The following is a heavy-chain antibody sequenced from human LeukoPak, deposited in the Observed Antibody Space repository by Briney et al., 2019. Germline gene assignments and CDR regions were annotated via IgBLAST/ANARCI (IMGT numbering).Heavy chain of an antibody. V-gene: IGHV1-46*01. CDR1: GYTFTSYY. J-gene: IGHJ5*02. D-gene: IGHD3-22*01. Sequence: ASVKVSCKASGYTFTSYYMHWVRQAPGQGLEWRGTINPSGGSTSYAQKFQGRVTMTRDMSTSTVYMELSSLRSEDTAVYYCARGPMIVVERNNWFDPWGQGTLVTVSS. CDR3: ARGPMIVVERNNWFDP. CDR2: INPSGGST.